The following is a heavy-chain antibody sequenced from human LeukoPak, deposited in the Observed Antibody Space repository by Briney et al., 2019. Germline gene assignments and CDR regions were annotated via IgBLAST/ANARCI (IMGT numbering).Heavy chain of an antibody. D-gene: IGHD3-10*01. CDR1: GFSFDDYG. V-gene: IGHV3-20*04. J-gene: IGHJ4*02. CDR2: INWNGGST. CDR3: ARDPSLSGVHLDS. Sequence: GGSLRLSCAASGFSFDDYGMRWVRQAPGKGLEWVSGINWNGGSTGYADSVKGRCSISRDTAKNSLYLQMNSLRAEDTAVYYGARDPSLSGVHLDSWGQGTLVTVSS.